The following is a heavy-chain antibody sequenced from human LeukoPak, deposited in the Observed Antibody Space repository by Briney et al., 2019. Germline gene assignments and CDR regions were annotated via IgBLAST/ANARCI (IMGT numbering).Heavy chain of an antibody. CDR3: ARDLVVPAATSDAFDI. CDR2: IYHSGAN. J-gene: IGHJ3*02. CDR1: SYSISSGYY. V-gene: IGHV4-38-2*02. Sequence: SETLSLTCTVSSYSISSGYYWGWIRQFPGEGLEWIGSIYHSGANYYNPALKSRVVISADTSKNQFSLKLTSVTAADTAVYYCARDLVVPAATSDAFDIWGQGTMVTVSS. D-gene: IGHD2-2*01.